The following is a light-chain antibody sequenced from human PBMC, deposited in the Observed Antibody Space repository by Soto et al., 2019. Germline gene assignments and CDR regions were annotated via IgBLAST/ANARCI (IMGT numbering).Light chain of an antibody. J-gene: IGLJ3*02. CDR3: AAWDDSLSGWV. V-gene: IGLV4-69*01. Sequence: QPVLTQSPSASASPGASVKLTCTLSSGHSDYAIAWHQQQPEKGPRYLMKVTSDGSHTKGDGIPDRFSGSSSGADRYLTISSLRSDDEADYYCAAWDDSLSGWVFGGGTKLTVL. CDR2: VTSDGSH. CDR1: SGHSDYA.